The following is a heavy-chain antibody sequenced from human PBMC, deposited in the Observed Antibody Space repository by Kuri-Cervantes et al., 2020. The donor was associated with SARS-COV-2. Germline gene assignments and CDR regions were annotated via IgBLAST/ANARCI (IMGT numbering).Heavy chain of an antibody. CDR2: IRYDGSYK. J-gene: IGHJ3*02. V-gene: IGHV3-30*02. CDR1: GFTFSSYG. D-gene: IGHD3-10*01. CDR3: ATHSMVRGVLDSFDI. Sequence: GGSLRLSCAASGFTFSSYGMHWVRQAPGKGLEWVAFIRYDGSYKYYADSVKGRFTISRDNAKNSLYLQMSSLRAEDTAVYYCATHSMVRGVLDSFDIWGQGTMVTVSS.